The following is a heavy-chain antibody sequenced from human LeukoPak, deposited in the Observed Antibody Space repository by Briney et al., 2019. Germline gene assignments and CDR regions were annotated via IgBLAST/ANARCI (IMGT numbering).Heavy chain of an antibody. V-gene: IGHV4-4*02. D-gene: IGHD6-19*01. CDR3: ARTGYSSGWYGYLDY. J-gene: IGHJ4*02. CDR1: GGSISSSNW. Sequence: SETLSLTCAVSGGSISSSNWWSWVRQPPGKGLEWIGEIYHSGSTNYNPSLKSRVTISVDTSKNQFSLKLSSVTAADTAVYYCARTGYSSGWYGYLDYWGQGTLVTVSS. CDR2: IYHSGST.